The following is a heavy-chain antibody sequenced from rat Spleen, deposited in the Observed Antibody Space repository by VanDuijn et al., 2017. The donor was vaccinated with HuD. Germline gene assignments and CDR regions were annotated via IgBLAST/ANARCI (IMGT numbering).Heavy chain of an antibody. CDR2: IQNDGNT. J-gene: IGHJ2*01. CDR3: ATQHYYDGYYRDS. D-gene: IGHD1-12*03. CDR1: GFSLTNFH. Sequence: QVQLRESGPGLVQPSQTLSLTCTVSGFSLTNFHVHWVRQPPGKGLEWMGRIQNDGNTDYNSALKSRLSISRDTSKSQVFLTMNSLQTDDAAVYYCATQHYYDGYYRDSWGQGVMVTVSS. V-gene: IGHV2-27*01.